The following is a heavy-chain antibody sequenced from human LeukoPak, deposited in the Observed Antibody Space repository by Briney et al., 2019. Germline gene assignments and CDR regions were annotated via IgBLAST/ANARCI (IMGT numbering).Heavy chain of an antibody. CDR1: GFTVSNNY. Sequence: GSLRLSCAASGFTVSNNYMSWVRQAPGKGLEWVSLIYSHGGTNYADSVKGRFTISRDNSKNTLYLQMNSLRAEDTAVYYCARDGIDSSSGISYYYYMAVWGKGTTVTISS. J-gene: IGHJ6*03. V-gene: IGHV3-66*01. CDR3: ARDGIDSSSGISYYYYMAV. D-gene: IGHD3-22*01. CDR2: IYSHGGT.